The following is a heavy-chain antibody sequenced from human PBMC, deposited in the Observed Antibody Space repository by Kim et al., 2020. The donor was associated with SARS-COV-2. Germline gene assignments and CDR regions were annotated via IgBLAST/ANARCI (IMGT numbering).Heavy chain of an antibody. D-gene: IGHD2-2*01. CDR1: GFTFSSYA. CDR3: ARDRPIVVVPAAMGGGYYYYYGMDV. V-gene: IGHV3-30*04. CDR2: ISYDGSNK. J-gene: IGHJ6*02. Sequence: GGSLRLSCAASGFTFSSYAMHWVRQAPGKGLEWVAVISYDGSNKYYADSVKGRFTISRDNSKNTLYLQMNSLRAEDTAVYYCARDRPIVVVPAAMGGGYYYYYGMDVWGQGTTVTVSS.